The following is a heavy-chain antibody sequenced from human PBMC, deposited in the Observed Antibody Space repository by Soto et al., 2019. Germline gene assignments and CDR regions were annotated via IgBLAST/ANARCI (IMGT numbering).Heavy chain of an antibody. D-gene: IGHD6-13*01. Sequence: GASVKVSCKASGYTFTSYGISWVRQAPGQGLEWMGWISAYNGNTNYAQKLQGRVTMTTDTSTSTAYMELRSLRSDDTAVYYCARVRDSSSWPNYYYYYGMDVWGQGTTVTVSS. CDR3: ARVRDSSSWPNYYYYYGMDV. V-gene: IGHV1-18*01. CDR2: ISAYNGNT. J-gene: IGHJ6*02. CDR1: GYTFTSYG.